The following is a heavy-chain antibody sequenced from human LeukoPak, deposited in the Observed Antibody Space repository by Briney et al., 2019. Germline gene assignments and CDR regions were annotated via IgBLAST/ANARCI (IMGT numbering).Heavy chain of an antibody. Sequence: GGSLRLSCAASGFTFSSYSMNWVRQAPGKGLEWVSSISSSSSYIYYADSVKGRFTISRDNSKNTLYLQINSLRAEDTAVYYCAKDISGGDCPDYWGQGTLVTVSS. V-gene: IGHV3-21*01. CDR3: AKDISGGDCPDY. J-gene: IGHJ4*02. CDR1: GFTFSSYS. D-gene: IGHD2-21*02. CDR2: ISSSSSYI.